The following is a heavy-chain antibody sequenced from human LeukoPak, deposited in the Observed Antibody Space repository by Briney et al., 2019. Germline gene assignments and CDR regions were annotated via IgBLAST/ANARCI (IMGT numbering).Heavy chain of an antibody. CDR1: GYTFTSYY. CDR2: INPSGGFT. J-gene: IGHJ4*02. Sequence: GASVKVSCKASGYTFTSYYMHWVRQAPGQGLEWMGIINPSGGFTSYAQNFQGRATMTRDTSTSTIYMELSSLRSEDTAVYYCTREGYSRGWYSYWGQGTLVTVSS. V-gene: IGHV1-46*01. CDR3: TREGYSRGWYSY. D-gene: IGHD6-19*01.